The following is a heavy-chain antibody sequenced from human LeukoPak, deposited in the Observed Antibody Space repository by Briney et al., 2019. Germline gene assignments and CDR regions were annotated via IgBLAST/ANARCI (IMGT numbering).Heavy chain of an antibody. CDR3: ARQGYYDTDAFDI. J-gene: IGHJ3*02. CDR1: GGSFSGYY. Sequence: SETLSLTCAVYGGSFSGYYWSWIRQPPGKGLEWTGSIYYSGSTYYNPSLKSRVTISVDTSKNQFSLKLSSVTAADTAVYYCARQGYYDTDAFDIWGQGTMVTVSS. D-gene: IGHD3-22*01. V-gene: IGHV4-34*01. CDR2: IYYSGST.